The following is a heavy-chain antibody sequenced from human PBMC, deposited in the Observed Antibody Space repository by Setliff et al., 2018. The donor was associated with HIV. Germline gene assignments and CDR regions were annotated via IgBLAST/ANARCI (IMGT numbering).Heavy chain of an antibody. D-gene: IGHD3-22*01. V-gene: IGHV4-4*07. CDR3: ARQHYYDSSGRNLMDV. CDR2: IYTSGST. J-gene: IGHJ6*03. CDR1: GGSISSYY. Sequence: PSETLSLTCTVSGGSISSYYWSWIRQPAGKGLEWIGHIYTSGSTNYNPPLESRVTISIDTSKNQFSLKLSSVTAADTAVYYCARQHYYDSSGRNLMDVWGKGTAVTVSS.